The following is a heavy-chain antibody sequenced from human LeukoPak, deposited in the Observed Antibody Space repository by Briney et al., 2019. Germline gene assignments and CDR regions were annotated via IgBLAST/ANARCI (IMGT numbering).Heavy chain of an antibody. D-gene: IGHD6-19*01. CDR2: INGGGNTT. V-gene: IGHV3-23*01. Sequence: GGSLRLSCAASGFAFSTFAMGWVRQSPGKGLEWLSTINGGGNTTFYVDSVKGRFTISRDNSKNTLYLHMDSLRPDDTAIYYCTKELHVAVAVADYYYFYMDVWGRGTAVTVSS. CDR1: GFAFSTFA. J-gene: IGHJ6*03. CDR3: TKELHVAVAVADYYYFYMDV.